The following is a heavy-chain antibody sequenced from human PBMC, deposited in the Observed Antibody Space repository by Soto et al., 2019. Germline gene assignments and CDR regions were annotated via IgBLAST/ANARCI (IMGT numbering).Heavy chain of an antibody. V-gene: IGHV3-23*01. CDR1: GFTFSSYA. Sequence: GGSLRLSCAASGFTFSSYAMSWVRQAPGKGLEWVSAISGSGGSKYYADSVKGRFTISRDNSKNTLYLQMNSLRAVDTAVYYCAKEKRITMIVVVITPYFDYWGQGTLVTVSS. D-gene: IGHD3-22*01. CDR2: ISGSGGSK. J-gene: IGHJ4*02. CDR3: AKEKRITMIVVVITPYFDY.